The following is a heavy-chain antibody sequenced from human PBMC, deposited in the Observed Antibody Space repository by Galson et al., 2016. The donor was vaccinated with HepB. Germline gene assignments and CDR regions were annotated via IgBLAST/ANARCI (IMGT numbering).Heavy chain of an antibody. J-gene: IGHJ4*02. CDR3: GRPSGDYYDPFDD. V-gene: IGHV5-51*01. D-gene: IGHD3-22*01. Sequence: QSGAEVKKPGESLKISCKGSGYRFTNYWIGWVRQMPGKGLEWMGIIYPGDSDSKYSPSFQGQVTISADKSISTAYLQWSSLKASDSAMYYCGRPSGDYYDPFDDWGQGTLVTASS. CDR2: IYPGDSDS. CDR1: GYRFTNYW.